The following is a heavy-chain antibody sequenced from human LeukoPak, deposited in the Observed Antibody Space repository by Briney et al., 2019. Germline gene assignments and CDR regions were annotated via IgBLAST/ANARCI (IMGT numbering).Heavy chain of an antibody. CDR3: AKGATSGWNPYDY. V-gene: IGHV3-23*01. J-gene: IGHJ4*02. Sequence: GGSLRLSCTASGFTFSSSAMSWVRQAPGKGLQWVSHITGSGGSTYYADSVKGRFTISRDNSKNTLYLQLNSLRAEDTAIYYCAKGATSGWNPYDYWGQETLVTVSS. D-gene: IGHD6-19*01. CDR2: ITGSGGST. CDR1: GFTFSSSA.